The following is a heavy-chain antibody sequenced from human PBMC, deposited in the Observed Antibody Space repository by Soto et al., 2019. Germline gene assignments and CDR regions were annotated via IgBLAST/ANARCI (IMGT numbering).Heavy chain of an antibody. CDR2: ISYDGSNK. V-gene: IGHV3-30*18. J-gene: IGHJ4*02. Sequence: GGSLRLSCAASGFTFSSYGMHWVRQAPGKGLEWVAVISYDGSNKYYADSVKGRFTISRDNSKNTLYLQMNSLRAEDTAVYYCAKDLVGRDGYNLVYWGQGTLVTVSS. D-gene: IGHD5-12*01. CDR3: AKDLVGRDGYNLVY. CDR1: GFTFSSYG.